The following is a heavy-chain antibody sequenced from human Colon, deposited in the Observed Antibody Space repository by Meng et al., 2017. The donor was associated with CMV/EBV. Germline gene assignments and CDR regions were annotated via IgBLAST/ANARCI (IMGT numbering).Heavy chain of an antibody. CDR1: GYSFSNYV. CDR2: ISPGDDNG. J-gene: IGHJ4*02. Sequence: VSCKASGYSFSNYVLHWGRQAPGQGLEWMGWISPGDDNGKYSQKFQGRVAITKDTSASTAYLDLSSLKSEDTAVYYCAITSLFDYWGQGTLVTVSS. V-gene: IGHV1-3*01. CDR3: AITSLFDY.